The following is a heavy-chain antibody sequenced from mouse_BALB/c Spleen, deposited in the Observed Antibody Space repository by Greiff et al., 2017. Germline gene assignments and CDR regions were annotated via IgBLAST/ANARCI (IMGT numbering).Heavy chain of an antibody. CDR3: ARGDYGSSGWFAY. Sequence: VKLVESGPGLVAPSQSLSITCTVSGFSLTSYGVHWVRQPPGKGLEWLGVIWAGGSTNYNSALMSRLSISKDNSKSQVFLKMNSLQTDDTAMYYCARGDYGSSGWFAYWGQGTLVTVSA. CDR2: IWAGGST. V-gene: IGHV2-9*02. CDR1: GFSLTSYG. D-gene: IGHD1-1*01. J-gene: IGHJ3*01.